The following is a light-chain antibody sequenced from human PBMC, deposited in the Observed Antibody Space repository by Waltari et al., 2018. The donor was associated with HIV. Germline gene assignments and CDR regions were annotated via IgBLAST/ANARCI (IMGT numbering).Light chain of an antibody. V-gene: IGKV3-15*01. Sequence: IVMSLSPASLAVSPGETATLSCRAKRSLATHLAWYHQRPGQSPRLLIYDASTRVTGIPDKFSRNGSGTQFTLTIRNFQSEDSGIYYCQQHSDWPYTFGRGAKLEI. CDR3: QQHSDWPYT. CDR1: RSLATH. J-gene: IGKJ2*01. CDR2: DAS.